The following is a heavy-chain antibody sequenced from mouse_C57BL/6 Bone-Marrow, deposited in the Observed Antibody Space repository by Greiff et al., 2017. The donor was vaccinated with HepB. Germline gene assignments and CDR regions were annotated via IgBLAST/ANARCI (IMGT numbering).Heavy chain of an antibody. CDR1: GFTFSSYA. J-gene: IGHJ4*01. V-gene: IGHV5-9-1*02. D-gene: IGHD2-3*01. CDR3: TRIYDGYPYAMDY. CDR2: ISSGGDYI. Sequence: EVKLEESGEGLVKPGGSLKLSCAASGFTFSSYAMSWVRQTPEKRLEWVAYISSGGDYIYYADTVKGRFTISRDNARNTLYLQMSSLKSEDTAMYYCTRIYDGYPYAMDYWGQGTSVTVSS.